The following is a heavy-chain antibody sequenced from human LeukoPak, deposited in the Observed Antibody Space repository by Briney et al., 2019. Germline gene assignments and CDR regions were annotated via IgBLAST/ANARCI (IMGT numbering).Heavy chain of an antibody. J-gene: IGHJ4*02. Sequence: SETLSLTCAVYGGSLSGYYWSWIRQPPGKGLEWIGEINHSGSTNYNPSLKSRVTISVDTSKNQFSLKLSSVTAADTAVYYCARSGYYYDSSGYSWPSDYWGQGTLVTVSS. D-gene: IGHD3-22*01. V-gene: IGHV4-34*01. CDR1: GGSLSGYY. CDR3: ARSGYYYDSSGYSWPSDY. CDR2: INHSGST.